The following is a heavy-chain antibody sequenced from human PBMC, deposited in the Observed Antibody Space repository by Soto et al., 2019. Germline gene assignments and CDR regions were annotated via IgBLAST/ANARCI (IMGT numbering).Heavy chain of an antibody. Sequence: QVQLVQSGAEVKKPGASVKVSCKASGYTFTSYYMHWVRQAPGQGLEWMGIINPSGGSTSYAQKFQGRVTMTRDTSTSTVYMELSSLRSEDTAVYYFARASYYDILTGFPYYMDVWGKGTTVTVSS. J-gene: IGHJ6*03. CDR1: GYTFTSYY. CDR3: ARASYYDILTGFPYYMDV. D-gene: IGHD3-9*01. V-gene: IGHV1-46*03. CDR2: INPSGGST.